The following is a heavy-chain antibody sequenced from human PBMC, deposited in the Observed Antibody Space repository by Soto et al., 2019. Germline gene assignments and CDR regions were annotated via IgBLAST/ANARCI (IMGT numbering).Heavy chain of an antibody. J-gene: IGHJ4*02. CDR3: ARGTTVTAYYFDY. V-gene: IGHV4-30-2*01. CDR1: GGSISSGGYS. Sequence: SETLSLTCAVSGGSISSGGYSWSWIRQPPGKGLEWIGYIYHSGSTYYNPSLKSRVTISVDRSKNQFSLKLSSVTAADTAVYYCARGTTVTAYYFDYWGQGTMVTVSS. CDR2: IYHSGST. D-gene: IGHD4-17*01.